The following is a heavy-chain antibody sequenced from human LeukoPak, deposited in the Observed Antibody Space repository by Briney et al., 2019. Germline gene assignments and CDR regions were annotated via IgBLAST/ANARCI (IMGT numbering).Heavy chain of an antibody. V-gene: IGHV3-7*01. CDR2: IKKDGSEE. CDR3: AAGSGHYCGGDCYPYHFDY. Sequence: PGGSLRLSCAASGFTFSSYWMNWVRQAPGKGLEWVANIKKDGSEEFYVDSVKGRFTISRDNSKNTLYLQMNSLRAEDTAVYYCAAGSGHYCGGDCYPYHFDYWGQGTLVTVSS. J-gene: IGHJ4*02. CDR1: GFTFSSYW. D-gene: IGHD2-21*02.